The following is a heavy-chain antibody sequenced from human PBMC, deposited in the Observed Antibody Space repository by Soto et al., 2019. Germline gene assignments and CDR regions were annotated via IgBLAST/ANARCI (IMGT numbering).Heavy chain of an antibody. CDR3: ARGGRRSPGMDV. CDR1: GGSISSGGYY. CDR2: IYYSGST. Sequence: SETLSLTCTVSGGSISSGGYYWSWIRQHPGKGLEWIGYIYYSGSTYYNPSLKSRVTISVDTSKNQFSLKLSSVTAADTAVYYCARGGRRSPGMDVWGQGTTVSVSS. J-gene: IGHJ6*02. V-gene: IGHV4-31*02.